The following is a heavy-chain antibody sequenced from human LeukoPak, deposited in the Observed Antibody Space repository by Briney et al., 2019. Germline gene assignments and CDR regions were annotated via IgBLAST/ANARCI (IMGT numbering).Heavy chain of an antibody. CDR1: GYTFTSYG. J-gene: IGHJ1*01. CDR2: ISAYNGKT. Sequence: GASVTVSCKASGYTFTSYGINWMRQAPGQGLEWMGWISAYNGKTNYAQKFRGRVTMTRDTSTRTAYMDLRSLRSDDTALYYCARAKVGPTVVSVALTNFQHWGQGTLVIVSS. V-gene: IGHV1-18*01. D-gene: IGHD2-2*01. CDR3: ARAKVGPTVVSVALTNFQH.